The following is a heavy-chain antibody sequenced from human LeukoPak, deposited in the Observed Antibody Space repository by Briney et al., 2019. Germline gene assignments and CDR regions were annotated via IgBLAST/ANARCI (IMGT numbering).Heavy chain of an antibody. Sequence: ASVKVSCKASGYTFTSYGISWVRQAPGQGLEWMGWISAYNGNTNYAQKLQGRVTMTTDTSTSTAYMELRSLRSEDTAVYYCAKYTLEMTTIRGGFDIWGQGTMVTVSS. CDR2: ISAYNGNT. J-gene: IGHJ3*02. CDR1: GYTFTSYG. V-gene: IGHV1-18*01. CDR3: AKYTLEMTTIRGGFDI. D-gene: IGHD5-24*01.